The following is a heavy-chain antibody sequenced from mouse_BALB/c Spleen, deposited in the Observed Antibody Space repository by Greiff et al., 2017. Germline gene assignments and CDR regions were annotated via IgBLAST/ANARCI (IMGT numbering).Heavy chain of an antibody. CDR1: GFTFSSYA. Sequence: EVNVVESGGGLVKPGGSLKLSCAASGFTFSSYAMSWVRQTPEKRLEWVASISSGGSTYYPDSVKGRFTISRDNARNILYLQMSSLRSEDTAMYYCASGGYGYPYYYAMDYWGQGTSVTVSS. CDR3: ASGGYGYPYYYAMDY. J-gene: IGHJ4*01. CDR2: ISSGGST. D-gene: IGHD2-2*01. V-gene: IGHV5-6-5*01.